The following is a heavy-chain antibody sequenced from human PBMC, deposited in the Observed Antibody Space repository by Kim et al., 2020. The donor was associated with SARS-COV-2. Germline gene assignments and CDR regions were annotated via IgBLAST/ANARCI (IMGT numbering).Heavy chain of an antibody. Sequence: ASVKVSCKASGYTFTSYYLHWVRQAPGQGLEWMAIINPNGGTTSYAQKFQGRVTMTRDTSTTTVYMELRSLGSEDTAVYYCARERYPISPDIAATVGYYAMDVWGQGTTVTVSS. CDR2: INPNGGTT. V-gene: IGHV1-46*01. CDR3: ARERYPISPDIAATVGYYAMDV. D-gene: IGHD6-6*01. J-gene: IGHJ6*02. CDR1: GYTFTSYY.